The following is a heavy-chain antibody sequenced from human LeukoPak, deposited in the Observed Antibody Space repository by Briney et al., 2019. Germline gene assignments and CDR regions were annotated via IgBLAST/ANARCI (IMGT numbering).Heavy chain of an antibody. D-gene: IGHD6-13*01. CDR2: ISYDGSYK. CDR1: EFTFSTYG. CDR3: AKDGYSGLNTIDY. Sequence: GGSLGLSCAASEFTFSTYGMHWVRQAPGKGLEWVAVISYDGSYKFYADSVKGRFTISRDNSKSTLYLQMNSLRAEDTAVYYCAKDGYSGLNTIDYWGQGTLVTVSS. J-gene: IGHJ4*02. V-gene: IGHV3-30*18.